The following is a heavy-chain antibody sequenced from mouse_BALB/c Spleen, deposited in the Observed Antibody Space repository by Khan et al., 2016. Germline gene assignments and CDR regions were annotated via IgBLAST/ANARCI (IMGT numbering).Heavy chain of an antibody. D-gene: IGHD2-1*01. V-gene: IGHV9-3*02. CDR1: GYTFTNYG. CDR2: INTNTGEP. J-gene: IGHJ4*01. CDR3: AKTGNYPYYAMDY. Sequence: QIQLVQSGPELKKPGETVKISCKAAGYTFTNYGMNWVKQAPGKGLKWMGWINTNTGEPIYAEEFKGRFAFSLETSVSTAYLQINNLKNEDTANYVSAKTGNYPYYAMDYWGQGTSVTVSS.